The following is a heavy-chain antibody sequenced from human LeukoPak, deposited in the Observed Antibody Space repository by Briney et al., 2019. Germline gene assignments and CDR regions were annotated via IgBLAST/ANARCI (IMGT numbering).Heavy chain of an antibody. CDR1: GLRFRSYA. D-gene: IGHD2-15*01. J-gene: IGHJ4*02. Sequence: GGSLRLSCVAPGLRFRSYAMNWVRQAPGKGLECISTISDDSSFTYYADSVKGRSAISRDDSKNTLYLQMNNLKVEDTAVYYCAKGRCSGVGCDSFHSWGQGALVTVSS. CDR3: AKGRCSGVGCDSFHS. V-gene: IGHV3-23*01. CDR2: ISDDSSFT.